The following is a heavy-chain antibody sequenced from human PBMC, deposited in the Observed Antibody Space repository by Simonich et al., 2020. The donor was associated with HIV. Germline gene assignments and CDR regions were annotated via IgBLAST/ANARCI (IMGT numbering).Heavy chain of an antibody. CDR1: GGSFSGYY. Sequence: QVQLQQWGAGLLKPSETLSLTCAVYGGSFSGYYWSWIRQPPGKGLEWIREINHSGSTNYNPSHKSRVTISVDTSKNQFSLKLSSVTAADTAVYYCARLTAGGLGEYFQHWGQGTLVTVSS. CDR2: INHSGST. V-gene: IGHV4-34*01. D-gene: IGHD6-13*01. CDR3: ARLTAGGLGEYFQH. J-gene: IGHJ1*01.